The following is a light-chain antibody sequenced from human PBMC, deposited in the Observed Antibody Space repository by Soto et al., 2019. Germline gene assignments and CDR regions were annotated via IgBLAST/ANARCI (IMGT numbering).Light chain of an antibody. CDR1: TRDIAGYNY. V-gene: IGLV2-14*01. Sequence: QSVLTQPASVSGSLGQSITISCTGTTRDIAGYNYISWYQQLPGKAPKLMIYQVTIRPSGISNRFSGSKSGNTASLTISGLQAEDEADYYCSSYTSSSTPYVFGTGTKLTVL. CDR3: SSYTSSSTPYV. J-gene: IGLJ1*01. CDR2: QVT.